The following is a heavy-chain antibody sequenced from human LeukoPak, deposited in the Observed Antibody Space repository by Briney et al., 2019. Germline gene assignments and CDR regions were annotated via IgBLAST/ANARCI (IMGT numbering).Heavy chain of an antibody. V-gene: IGHV1-46*01. J-gene: IGHJ4*02. D-gene: IGHD4/OR15-4a*01. Sequence: GASVKVSCKASGYTFTSYYLHWVRQAPGQGLERMGVLNPSGDSTTYAQRFQGRVTVTTDTSTNTVYMDLSSLRSEDTAVYYCAKDALGDYGGNRRFDYWGQGTLVTVSS. CDR1: GYTFTSYY. CDR2: LNPSGDST. CDR3: AKDALGDYGGNRRFDY.